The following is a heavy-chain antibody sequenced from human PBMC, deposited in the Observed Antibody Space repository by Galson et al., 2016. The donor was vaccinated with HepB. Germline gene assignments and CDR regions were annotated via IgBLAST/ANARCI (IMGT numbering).Heavy chain of an antibody. CDR2: ISRSGDST. D-gene: IGHD1-26*01. CDR1: GFTFSNYG. V-gene: IGHV3-23*01. J-gene: IGHJ6*04. CDR3: VQGSTAPAV. Sequence: SLRLSCAASGFTFSNYGMTWVRQAPGKGLEVVSSISRSGDSTDYADSVKGRFTISRDHAKNTPSLQMNSLTADDTAIYYCVQGSTAPAVWGKGATVTVSS.